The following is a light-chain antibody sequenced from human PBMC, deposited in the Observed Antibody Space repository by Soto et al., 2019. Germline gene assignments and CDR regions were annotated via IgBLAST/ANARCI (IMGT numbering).Light chain of an antibody. CDR1: FSTSY. V-gene: IGKV3-15*01. CDR3: QQCNNWPWT. CDR2: GAS. J-gene: IGKJ1*01. Sequence: TLTTSTLSLSPGERSTLSCSSSFSTSYLAWYQQKPGQAPRLLIYGASTRATGIPARFSGSGSGTEFTLTISSLQSEDFAVYYCQQCNNWPWTFGQGTKVDIK.